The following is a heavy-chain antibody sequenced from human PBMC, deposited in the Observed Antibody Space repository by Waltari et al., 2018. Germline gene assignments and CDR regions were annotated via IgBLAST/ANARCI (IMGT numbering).Heavy chain of an antibody. Sequence: QVQLQESGPGRVRPSETLSLPCTVSGGPLGTSYRTWLRPPPGKGLEWIGFVYYTGSTNYNPSVQSRVTISIDTSKSQFSLKLSSVTAADTAVYYCARGRWDTLNYDYDYGSNEGQNYFDYWGRGTLVTVSS. CDR3: ARGRWDTLNYDYDYGSNEGQNYFDY. CDR1: GGPLGTSY. J-gene: IGHJ4*02. CDR2: VYYTGST. D-gene: IGHD4-17*01. V-gene: IGHV4-59*01.